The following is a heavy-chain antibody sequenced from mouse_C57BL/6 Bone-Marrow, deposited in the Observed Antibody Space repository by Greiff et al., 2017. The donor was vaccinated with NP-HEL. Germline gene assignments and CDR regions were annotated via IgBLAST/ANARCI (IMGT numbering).Heavy chain of an antibody. CDR2: INYDGSST. D-gene: IGHD1-1*01. CDR3: ARSHYYGSSFPWYFDV. CDR1: GFTFSDYY. V-gene: IGHV5-16*01. J-gene: IGHJ1*03. Sequence: EVQVVESEGGLVQPGSSMKLSCTASGFTFSDYYMAWVRQVPEKGLEWVANINYDGSSTYYLDSLKSRFIISRDNAKNILYLQMSSLKSEDTATYYCARSHYYGSSFPWYFDVWGTGTTVTVSS.